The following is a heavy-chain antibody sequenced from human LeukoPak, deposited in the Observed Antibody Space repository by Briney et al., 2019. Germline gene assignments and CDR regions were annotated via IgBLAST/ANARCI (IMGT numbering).Heavy chain of an antibody. CDR2: IWYDGSNK. D-gene: IGHD3-10*01. J-gene: IGHJ4*02. CDR3: AKEIEARGTFDF. V-gene: IGHV3-33*06. Sequence: GESLRLSCAASGFTFSSYSMNWVRQAPGKGLEWVAVIWYDGSNKYYADSVKGRFTISRDNSQSTLYLQMNSLRAEDTAVYYCAKEIEARGTFDFWGQGTLVTVSS. CDR1: GFTFSSYS.